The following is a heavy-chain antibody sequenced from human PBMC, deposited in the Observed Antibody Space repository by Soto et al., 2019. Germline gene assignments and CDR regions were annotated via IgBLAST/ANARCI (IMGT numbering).Heavy chain of an antibody. Sequence: QVHLVQSGTEVKKPGASVKVSCKTSGYSFTSYGIGWVRQVPGQGLEWMGWISPYNGNTYYALKFQGRVTMTTDTHTSRVNMESRSLRSDDTAVYYCERDQPFDRNYSYGIDVWGQGTTVTGSS. CDR3: ERDQPFDRNYSYGIDV. J-gene: IGHJ6*02. CDR2: ISPYNGNT. CDR1: GYSFTSYG. V-gene: IGHV1-18*01. D-gene: IGHD2-21*01.